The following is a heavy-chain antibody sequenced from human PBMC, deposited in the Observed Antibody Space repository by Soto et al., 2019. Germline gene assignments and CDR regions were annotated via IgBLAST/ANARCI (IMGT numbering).Heavy chain of an antibody. Sequence: ASVKVSCKASGYTFTSYGISWLLQAPGQGLEWMGWISAYNGNANYAQKLQGRVTMTTDTSTSTAYMELRSLRSDDTAVYYCARDNLIRIQLWTVNPSDMDVWGKGTTVTVSS. CDR1: GYTFTSYG. J-gene: IGHJ6*03. CDR2: ISAYNGNA. CDR3: ARDNLIRIQLWTVNPSDMDV. V-gene: IGHV1-18*01. D-gene: IGHD5-18*01.